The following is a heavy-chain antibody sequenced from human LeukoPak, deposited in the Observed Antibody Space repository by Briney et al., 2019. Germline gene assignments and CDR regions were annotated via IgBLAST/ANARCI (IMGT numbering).Heavy chain of an antibody. D-gene: IGHD6-19*01. Sequence: GGSLRLSCAASGSTFSSYAMSWVRQAPGKGLEWVSAISGSGGSTYYADSVKGRFTISRDNSKNTLYLQMNSLRAEDTAVYYCAKVGGSGWRFDYWGQGTLVTVSS. CDR1: GSTFSSYA. V-gene: IGHV3-23*01. CDR2: ISGSGGST. CDR3: AKVGGSGWRFDY. J-gene: IGHJ4*02.